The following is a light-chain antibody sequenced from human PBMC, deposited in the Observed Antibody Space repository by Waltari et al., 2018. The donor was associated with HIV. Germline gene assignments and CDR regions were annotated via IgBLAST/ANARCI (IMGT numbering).Light chain of an antibody. J-gene: IGLJ1*01. CDR1: SSAVGGYNY. Sequence: QSALTQPASVSGSPGQSITISSPGPSSAVGGYNYVSWYQQHPGKAPKLMIYEVSNRPSGVSNRFSGSKSGNTASLTISGLQAEDEADYYCSSYTSSSTPYVFGTGTKVTVL. CDR2: EVS. CDR3: SSYTSSSTPYV. V-gene: IGLV2-14*01.